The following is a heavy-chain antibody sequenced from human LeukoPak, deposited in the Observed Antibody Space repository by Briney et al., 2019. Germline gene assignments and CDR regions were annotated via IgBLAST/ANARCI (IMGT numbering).Heavy chain of an antibody. V-gene: IGHV4-38-2*01. D-gene: IGHD1-26*01. CDR3: ARRGSYRSYYFDY. J-gene: IGHJ4*02. CDR1: GYSISSGYY. Sequence: SETLSLTCAVSGYSISSGYYWGWIRQPPGKGLEWIGTIYHSGSTYYNPSLKSRVTISVDTSKNQFSLKLSSVTAADTAVYYCARRGSYRSYYFDYWGQGTLVTVSS. CDR2: IYHSGST.